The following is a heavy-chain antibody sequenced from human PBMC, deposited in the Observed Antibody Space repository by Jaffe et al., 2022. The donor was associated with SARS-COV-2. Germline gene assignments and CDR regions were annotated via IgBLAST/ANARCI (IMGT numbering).Heavy chain of an antibody. CDR1: GFTFSSYA. J-gene: IGHJ4*02. CDR2: ISYDGSNK. D-gene: IGHD4-17*01. V-gene: IGHV3-30*04. Sequence: QVQLVESGGGVVQPGRSLRLSCAASGFTFSSYAMHWVRQAPGKGLEWVAVISYDGSNKYYADSVKGRFTISRDNSKNTLYLQMNSLRAEDTAVYYCARDQLTTVAFDYWGQGTLVTVSS. CDR3: ARDQLTTVAFDY.